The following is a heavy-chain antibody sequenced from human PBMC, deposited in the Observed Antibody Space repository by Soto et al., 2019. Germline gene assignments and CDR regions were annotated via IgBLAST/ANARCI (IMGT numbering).Heavy chain of an antibody. CDR2: IYYSGST. CDR3: AHDYGKAAGYYYYHGMDV. D-gene: IGHD4-17*01. CDR1: GGSISSSSYY. J-gene: IGHJ6*04. V-gene: IGHV4-39*01. Sequence: PSETLSLTCTVSGGSISSSSYYWGWIRQPPGKGLEWIGSIYYSGSTYYNPSLKSRVTISVDTSKNQFSLKLSSVTAADTAVYYCAHDYGKAAGYYYYHGMDVWGEGTTVTVSS.